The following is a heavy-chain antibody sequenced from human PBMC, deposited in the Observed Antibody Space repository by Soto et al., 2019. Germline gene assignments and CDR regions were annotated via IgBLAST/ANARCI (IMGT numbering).Heavy chain of an antibody. J-gene: IGHJ4*02. V-gene: IGHV3-30*18. Sequence: SLRLSCAASGFTFSSYGMHWVRQAPGKGLEWVAVISYDGSNKYYADSVKGRFTISRDNSKNTLYLQMNSLRAEDTAVYYCAKGGGAFFDYWGQGTLVTVSS. CDR3: AKGGGAFFDY. D-gene: IGHD1-26*01. CDR1: GFTFSSYG. CDR2: ISYDGSNK.